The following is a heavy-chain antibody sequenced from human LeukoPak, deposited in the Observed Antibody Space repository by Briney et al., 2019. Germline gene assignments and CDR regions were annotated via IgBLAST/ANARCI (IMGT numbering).Heavy chain of an antibody. V-gene: IGHV5-10-1*01. Sequence: GESLKISCKGSGYSFTSYWISWVRQMPGKGLEWMGRIDPSDSYTNYSPSFQGHVTISADKSISTAYLQWSSLKASDTAMYYCASITMVRGVTTGMDVWGKGTTVTVSS. CDR3: ASITMVRGVTTGMDV. D-gene: IGHD3-10*01. CDR2: IDPSDSYT. J-gene: IGHJ6*04. CDR1: GYSFTSYW.